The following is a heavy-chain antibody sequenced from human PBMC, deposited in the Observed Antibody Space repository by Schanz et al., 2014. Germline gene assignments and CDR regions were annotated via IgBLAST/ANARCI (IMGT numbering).Heavy chain of an antibody. CDR2: ISHSGGSK. CDR3: AKGMGYCSGGTCYDYYYYGLDV. J-gene: IGHJ6*02. Sequence: EVQLVESGGGLVQPGRSLRLSCTASGFTFSDYAMSWFRQAPGKGLEWVSSISHSGGSKYYADSVKGRFTISRDNSKNTLYLQMNSLRAEDTAVYYCAKGMGYCSGGTCYDYYYYGLDVWGQGTTVTVSS. CDR1: GFTFSDYA. D-gene: IGHD2-15*01. V-gene: IGHV3-23*04.